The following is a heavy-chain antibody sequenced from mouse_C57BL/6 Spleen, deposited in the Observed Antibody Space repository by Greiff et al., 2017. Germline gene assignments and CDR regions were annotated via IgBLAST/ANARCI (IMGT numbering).Heavy chain of an antibody. J-gene: IGHJ2*01. CDR2: ISSGSSTI. V-gene: IGHV5-17*01. D-gene: IGHD2-1*01. CDR1: GFTFSDYG. CDR3: AGNGNSYYFDY. Sequence: EVMLVESGGGLVKPGGSLKLSCAASGFTFSDYGMHWVRQAPEKGLEWVAYISSGSSTIYYEDTVKGRFTISRDNAKNTLFLQMTSLRSEDTAMYYCAGNGNSYYFDYWGQGTTLTVSS.